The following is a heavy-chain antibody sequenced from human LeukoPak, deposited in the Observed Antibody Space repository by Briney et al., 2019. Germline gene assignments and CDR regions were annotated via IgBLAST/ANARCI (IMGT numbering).Heavy chain of an antibody. D-gene: IGHD6-19*01. Sequence: GGSLRLSCAASTFTFSSYGMHWVRQAPGKGLEWVAFIQYDGNKRYYADSVKGRFIISRDNSKNTLYLQMNSLRPEDTALYYCANTMYSSAWSPFDYWGRGTLVTVS. J-gene: IGHJ4*02. V-gene: IGHV3-30*02. CDR1: TFTFSSYG. CDR3: ANTMYSSAWSPFDY. CDR2: IQYDGNKR.